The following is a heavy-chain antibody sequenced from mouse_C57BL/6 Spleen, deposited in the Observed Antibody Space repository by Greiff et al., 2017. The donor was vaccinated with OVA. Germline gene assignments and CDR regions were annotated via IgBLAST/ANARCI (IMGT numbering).Heavy chain of an antibody. Sequence: QVQLQQPGTELEKPGASVKLSCKASGYTFTSYWMHWVKQRPGQGLEWIGNINPSNGGTNYNEKFKSKATLTVDKSSSTAYMQLSSLTSEDSAVYYCARDYYGSSLWYFDVWGTGTTVTVSS. D-gene: IGHD1-1*01. CDR2: INPSNGGT. V-gene: IGHV1-53*01. CDR1: GYTFTSYW. CDR3: ARDYYGSSLWYFDV. J-gene: IGHJ1*03.